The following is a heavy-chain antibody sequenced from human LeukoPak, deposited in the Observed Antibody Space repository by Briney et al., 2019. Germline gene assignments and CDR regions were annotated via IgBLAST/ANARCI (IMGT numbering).Heavy chain of an antibody. Sequence: SETLSLTCTVSGGSISRYYWSWIRQPPGKGLEWIGYISYNGNTNYNYNPSLKSRVTMSVDTSKNQFSLRLYSVTAADTAVYYCARAAVTGTPLSFDSWGQGTLVTVSS. D-gene: IGHD6-19*01. V-gene: IGHV4-59*01. CDR2: ISYNGNTNY. CDR3: ARAAVTGTPLSFDS. CDR1: GGSISRYY. J-gene: IGHJ4*02.